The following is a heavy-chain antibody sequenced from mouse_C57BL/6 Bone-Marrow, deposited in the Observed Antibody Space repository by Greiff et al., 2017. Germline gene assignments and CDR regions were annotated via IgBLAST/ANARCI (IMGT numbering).Heavy chain of an antibody. J-gene: IGHJ1*03. CDR1: GYTFTSYW. D-gene: IGHD4-1*01. V-gene: IGHV1-50*01. CDR3: ASNRDRYFDV. CDR2: IDPSDSYT. Sequence: QVQLQQPGAELVKPGASVKLSCKASGYTFTSYWMQWVKQRPGQGLEWIGEIDPSDSYTNYNQKFKGKATLTVDTSSSTAYMQLSSLTSEASAVYYCASNRDRYFDVWGTGTTVTVSS.